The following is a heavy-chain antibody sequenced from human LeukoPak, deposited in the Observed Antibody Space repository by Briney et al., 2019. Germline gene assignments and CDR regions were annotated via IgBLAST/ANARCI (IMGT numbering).Heavy chain of an antibody. Sequence: GESLKISCKGSGYSFTSYWIGWVRQMPGKGLEWMGIIYPGDSDTRYGPSFQGQVTISADKSISTAYLQWSSLKASDTAMYYCARHRRDGYNYDYYYYMDVWGKGTTVTVSS. D-gene: IGHD5-24*01. J-gene: IGHJ6*03. CDR1: GYSFTSYW. CDR2: IYPGDSDT. CDR3: ARHRRDGYNYDYYYYMDV. V-gene: IGHV5-51*01.